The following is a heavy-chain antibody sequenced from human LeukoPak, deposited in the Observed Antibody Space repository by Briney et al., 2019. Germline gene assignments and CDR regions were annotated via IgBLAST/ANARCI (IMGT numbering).Heavy chain of an antibody. CDR2: IYYSGST. V-gene: IGHV4-39*07. D-gene: IGHD5-12*01. Sequence: SETLSLTCTVSGGSISSSSYYWGWIRQPPGKGLEWIGSIYYSGSTYYNPSLKSRVTISVDTSKNQFSLKLSSVTAADTAVYYCAGRGYSGYDHYFDYWGQGTLVTVSS. CDR1: GGSISSSSYY. J-gene: IGHJ4*02. CDR3: AGRGYSGYDHYFDY.